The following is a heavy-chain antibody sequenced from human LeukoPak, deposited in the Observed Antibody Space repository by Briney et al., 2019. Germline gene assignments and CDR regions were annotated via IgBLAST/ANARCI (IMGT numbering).Heavy chain of an antibody. Sequence: GRSLRLSCAASGFAFSSYAMHWVRQAPGKGLEWVAVISYDGSNKYYADSVKGRFTISRDNSKNTLYLQMNSLRAEDTAVYYCARDLVPTVALGTSLWYWGQGTLVTVSS. CDR1: GFAFSSYA. V-gene: IGHV3-30-3*01. D-gene: IGHD4-23*01. CDR3: ARDLVPTVALGTSLWY. J-gene: IGHJ4*02. CDR2: ISYDGSNK.